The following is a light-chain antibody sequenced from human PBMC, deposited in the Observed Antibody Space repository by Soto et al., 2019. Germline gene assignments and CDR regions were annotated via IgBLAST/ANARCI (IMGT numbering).Light chain of an antibody. CDR3: SSYTNINTRACV. J-gene: IGLJ1*01. CDR1: SGDIGSYNR. Sequence: QSALTQPACVSGCPGQSITISCTGTSGDIGSYNRVSWYQQHPGKAPKLIIYEVTDRPSVVSNRFSGSKSGNTASLTISGLQAEDEAEYYCSSYTNINTRACVFGTGTKVTVL. V-gene: IGLV2-14*01. CDR2: EVT.